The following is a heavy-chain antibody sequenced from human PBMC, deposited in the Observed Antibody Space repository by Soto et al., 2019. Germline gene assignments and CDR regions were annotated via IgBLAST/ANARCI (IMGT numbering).Heavy chain of an antibody. CDR3: ATYGGGYFEL. CDR2: IFSGGTT. V-gene: IGHV3-53*02. Sequence: GQLVESGGGLIHPGGSLRVSCAASGFNVSDNYMSWVRQAPGKGLEWVSSIFSGGTTYYADSVKGRFINSRDTSKNTVNLQMNSLRVEDTAVYYCATYGGGYFELWGRGTLVTVSS. D-gene: IGHD3-16*01. CDR1: GFNVSDNY. J-gene: IGHJ2*01.